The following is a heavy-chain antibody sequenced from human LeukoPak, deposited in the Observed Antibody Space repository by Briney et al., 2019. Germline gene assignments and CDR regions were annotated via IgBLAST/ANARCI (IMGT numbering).Heavy chain of an antibody. D-gene: IGHD3-3*01. CDR3: GRDGGVAYGLDV. V-gene: IGHV3-48*01. CDR1: GFTFKSHN. CDR2: TSGDSKVI. J-gene: IGHJ6*02. Sequence: GGSLRLSCVASGFTFKSHNMNWVRQAPGKGLEWVSFTSGDSKVIYYADSVKGRFTISRDNAKNSLYLQMNGLRADDAAVYYCGRDGGVAYGLDVWGQGTTVTVSS.